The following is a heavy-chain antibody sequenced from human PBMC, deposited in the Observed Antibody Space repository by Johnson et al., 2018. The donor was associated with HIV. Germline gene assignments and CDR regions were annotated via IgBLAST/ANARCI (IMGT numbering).Heavy chain of an antibody. CDR2: ISYDGSNK. CDR3: ASEGGRDAFDI. D-gene: IGHD2-15*01. Sequence: QVQLVESGGGVVQPGRSLRLSCAASGFTFSSYAMHWVRQAPGKGLEWVAVISYDGSNKYYADSVKGRFTISRDNSKNTLYLQMNILRAEDTAVYYCASEGGRDAFDIWGQGTMVTVSS. CDR1: GFTFSSYA. V-gene: IGHV3-30*04. J-gene: IGHJ3*02.